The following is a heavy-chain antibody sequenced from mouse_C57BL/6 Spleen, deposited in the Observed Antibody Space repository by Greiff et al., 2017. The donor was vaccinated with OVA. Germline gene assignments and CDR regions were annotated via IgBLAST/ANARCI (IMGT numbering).Heavy chain of an antibody. V-gene: IGHV5-6*01. J-gene: IGHJ2*01. CDR2: ISSGGSYT. D-gene: IGHD1-1*01. CDR1: GFTFSSYG. Sequence: EVQGVESGGDLVKPGGSLKLSCAASGFTFSSYGMSWVRQTPDKRLEWVATISSGGSYTYYPDSVKGRFTISRDNAKNTLYLQMSSLKSEDTAMYYCARHYYGSSDFDYWGQGTTLTVSS. CDR3: ARHYYGSSDFDY.